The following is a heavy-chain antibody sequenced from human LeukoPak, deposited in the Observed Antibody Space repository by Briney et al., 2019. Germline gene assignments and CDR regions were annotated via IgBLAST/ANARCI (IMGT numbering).Heavy chain of an antibody. Sequence: GGSLRLSCAASGFTFSNAWMRWVRQAPGKGLEWVGRIKSKTDGGTTDYAAPVKGRFTISRDDSKNTLYLQMNSLKTEDTAVYYCTTADRRHAYYYMDVWGKGTTVTVSS. J-gene: IGHJ6*03. CDR3: TTADRRHAYYYMDV. V-gene: IGHV3-15*01. CDR2: IKSKTDGGTT. CDR1: GFTFSNAW.